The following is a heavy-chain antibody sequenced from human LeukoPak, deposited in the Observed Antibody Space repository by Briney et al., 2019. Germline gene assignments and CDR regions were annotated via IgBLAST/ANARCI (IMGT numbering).Heavy chain of an antibody. CDR1: GFTFSSYA. CDR3: ARDPSAGQFDY. CDR2: ISYDGSNK. V-gene: IGHV3-30-3*01. Sequence: GGSLRLSCAASGFTFSSYAMHWVRQAPGKVLEWVAVISYDGSNKYYADSVKGRFTISRDNSKNTLYLQMNSLRAEDTAVYYCARDPSAGQFDYWGQGTLVTVSS. J-gene: IGHJ4*02.